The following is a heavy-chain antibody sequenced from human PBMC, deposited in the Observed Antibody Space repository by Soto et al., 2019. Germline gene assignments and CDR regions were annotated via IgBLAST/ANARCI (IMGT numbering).Heavy chain of an antibody. CDR2: IYWNDDK. J-gene: IGHJ4*02. CDR3: ARPSQLRFLDWLPLHYFDY. V-gene: IGHV2-5*01. Sequence: QITLKESGPTLVKPTQTLTLTCTFSGFSLSTSGVGVGWIHQPPGKALEWLALIYWNDDKRYSPSLKSRLTITKDTSKNQVVLTMTNMDPVDTATYYCARPSQLRFLDWLPLHYFDYWGQGTLVTVSS. D-gene: IGHD3-3*01. CDR1: GFSLSTSGVG.